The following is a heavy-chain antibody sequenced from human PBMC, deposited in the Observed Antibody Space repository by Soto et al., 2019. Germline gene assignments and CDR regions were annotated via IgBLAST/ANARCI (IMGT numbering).Heavy chain of an antibody. CDR2: IYYSGST. J-gene: IGHJ4*02. D-gene: IGHD2-2*01. CDR1: GGSISNYY. Sequence: QVQLQESGPRLVKPSETLSLTCIVSGGSISNYYWSWIRPPPGKGLAWIGYIYYSGSTNYNPSLQSRVTISVDMSESQFSLKLSSVTAADTAVYYCARAVLPATAPFDYWGQGTLVTVSS. CDR3: ARAVLPATAPFDY. V-gene: IGHV4-59*01.